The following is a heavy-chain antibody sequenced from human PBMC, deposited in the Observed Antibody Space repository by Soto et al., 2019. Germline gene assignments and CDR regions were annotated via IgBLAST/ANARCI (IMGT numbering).Heavy chain of an antibody. CDR1: GFTFSSYS. J-gene: IGHJ5*02. CDR2: ISSSSSTI. D-gene: IGHD3-22*01. CDR3: ARGSRGYYGSSGYYYVDSNWFDP. V-gene: IGHV3-48*01. Sequence: GGSLRLSCAASGFTFSSYSMNWVRQAPGKGLEWVSYISSSSSTIYYADSVKGRFTISRDNAKNSLYLQMNSLRAEDTAVYYCARGSRGYYGSSGYYYVDSNWFDPWGQGTLVTVSS.